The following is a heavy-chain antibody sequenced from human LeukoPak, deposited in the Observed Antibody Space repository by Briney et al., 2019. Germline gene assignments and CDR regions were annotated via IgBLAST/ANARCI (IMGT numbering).Heavy chain of an antibody. J-gene: IGHJ4*02. CDR2: ISGSGDST. CDR3: AKDQEAEELPGE. D-gene: IGHD3-10*01. CDR1: GFTFRSFA. V-gene: IGHV3-23*01. Sequence: GGSLRLSCAASGFTFRSFAVTWVRQAPGKGLEWVSVISGSGDSTYYADSVKGRFTISRDNSKNTLYLQMNSLRAEDTAVYYCAKDQEAEELPGEGGQGTLVTVSS.